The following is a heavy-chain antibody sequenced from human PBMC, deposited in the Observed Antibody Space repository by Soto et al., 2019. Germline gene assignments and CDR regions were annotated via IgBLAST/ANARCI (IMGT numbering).Heavy chain of an antibody. J-gene: IGHJ6*02. Sequence: ASVKVSCKASGYTFTGYYMHWVRQAPGQGLEWMGWINPNSGGTNYAQKFQGWVTMTRDTSISTAYMELSRLRSDDTAVYYCARGGSSSPGYYYYYYGMDVWGQGTTVTVSS. D-gene: IGHD6-6*01. CDR3: ARGGSSSPGYYYYYYGMDV. CDR1: GYTFTGYY. V-gene: IGHV1-2*04. CDR2: INPNSGGT.